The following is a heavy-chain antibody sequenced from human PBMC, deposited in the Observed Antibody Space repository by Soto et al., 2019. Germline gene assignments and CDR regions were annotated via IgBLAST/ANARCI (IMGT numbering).Heavy chain of an antibody. Sequence: QVQLVQSGAEVKKPGASVKVSCKASGYTFPSYYMHWVRQAPGQGLEWMGMVNPSAGSTSYAPKFQATVTTTRDLSTSTVYLDLSSLRSEDTAVFYWARGVPGGHSDYWGQGTLVTVSS. CDR3: ARGVPGGHSDY. CDR2: VNPSAGST. J-gene: IGHJ4*02. D-gene: IGHD2-8*02. V-gene: IGHV1-46*01. CDR1: GYTFPSYY.